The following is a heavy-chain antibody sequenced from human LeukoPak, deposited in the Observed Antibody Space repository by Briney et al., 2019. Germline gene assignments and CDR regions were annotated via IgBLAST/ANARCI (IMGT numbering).Heavy chain of an antibody. CDR1: GFTFSSYS. Sequence: GGSLRLSCAASGFTFSSYSMNWVRQAPGKGLEWVSSISGSSSYIYYADSVKGRFTISRDNAKNSLYVQMNSLRVEDTAVYYCARVAKYYYGSETYYFFEHWGQGTPVTASS. CDR3: ARVAKYYYGSETYYFFEH. V-gene: IGHV3-21*01. J-gene: IGHJ4*02. D-gene: IGHD3-10*01. CDR2: ISGSSSYI.